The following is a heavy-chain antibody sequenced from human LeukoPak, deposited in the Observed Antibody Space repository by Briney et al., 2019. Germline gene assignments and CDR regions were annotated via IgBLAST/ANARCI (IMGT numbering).Heavy chain of an antibody. CDR1: GYTFTGYC. J-gene: IGHJ4*02. Sequence: ASVKVSCKASGYTFTGYCMHWVRQAPGQGLEWMGWINPNSGGTDYAQKFQGRVTMTRDTSISTAYMELSRLRSDDTAVYYCARGETSVNDLLIDYWGQGTLVTVSS. V-gene: IGHV1-2*02. CDR2: INPNSGGT. D-gene: IGHD4-11*01. CDR3: ARGETSVNDLLIDY.